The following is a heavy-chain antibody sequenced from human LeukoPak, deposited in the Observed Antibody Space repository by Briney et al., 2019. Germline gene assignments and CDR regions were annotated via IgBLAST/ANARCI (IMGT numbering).Heavy chain of an antibody. J-gene: IGHJ4*02. CDR3: ARDSSWSLDY. CDR1: GYTFTNYA. Sequence: ASVKVSCKASGYTFTNYAMHWVRQAPGQRLEWMGLINVGNGNTKYSQKFQGRVTITRDTSANTAYMELSSLRSEDTAVYYCARDSSWSLDYWGQGTLVTVSS. V-gene: IGHV1-3*01. D-gene: IGHD6-13*01. CDR2: INVGNGNT.